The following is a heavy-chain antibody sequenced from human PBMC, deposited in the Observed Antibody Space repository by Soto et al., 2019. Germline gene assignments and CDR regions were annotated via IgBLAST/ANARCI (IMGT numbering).Heavy chain of an antibody. CDR2: IYYSGST. V-gene: IGHV4-61*01. CDR1: GGSVSSGSYH. D-gene: IGHD3-22*01. Sequence: QVQLQESGPGLVKPSETLSLTCTVSGGSVSSGSYHWSWIRQPPGKGLEWIGYIYYSGSTNYNPSLKSRVTISVDTSKNQFSLKLSSVTAADTAVYYCARIEYYYDSSGYSSWFDPWGQGTLVTVSS. J-gene: IGHJ5*02. CDR3: ARIEYYYDSSGYSSWFDP.